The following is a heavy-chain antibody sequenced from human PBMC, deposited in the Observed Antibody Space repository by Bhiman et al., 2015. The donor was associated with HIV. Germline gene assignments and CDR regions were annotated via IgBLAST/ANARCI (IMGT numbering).Heavy chain of an antibody. J-gene: IGHJ4*02. CDR1: GFTFRSYA. Sequence: EVQLLESGGGLVQPEGSLRLSCVVSGFTFRSYAMSWVRQAPGKGLEWVSGIIGSGGSTYYTGSVKGRFTISRDNSKNTLYLQMNSLRAEDTAVYFCAKSDRYQLLTGGRFDYWGQGTLVTVS. CDR2: IIGSGGST. CDR3: AKSDRYQLLTGGRFDY. V-gene: IGHV3-23*01. D-gene: IGHD2-2*01.